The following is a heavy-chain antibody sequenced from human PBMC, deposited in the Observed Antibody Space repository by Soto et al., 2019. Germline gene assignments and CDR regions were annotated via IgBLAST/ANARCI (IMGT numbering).Heavy chain of an antibody. CDR1: GDSLSTSNW. D-gene: IGHD4-17*01. V-gene: IGHV4-4*02. CDR2: IYHVGTT. J-gene: IGHJ4*02. CDR3: ARASYGLGYFDY. Sequence: QVQLQESGPGLVKPSETLSLTCAVSGDSLSTSNWWTWVRQSPGKGLEWIGQIYHVGTTSYSPALMGRLAISVDKSKNQFSLTLTSMNAADTAVYYCARASYGLGYFDYWGQGTLVAVSS.